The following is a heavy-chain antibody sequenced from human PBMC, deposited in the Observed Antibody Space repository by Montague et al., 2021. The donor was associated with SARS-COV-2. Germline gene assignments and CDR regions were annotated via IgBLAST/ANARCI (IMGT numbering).Heavy chain of an antibody. CDR1: GFTFTSYS. CDR2: VSFNGAKQ. V-gene: IGHV3-30*04. J-gene: IGHJ4*02. Sequence: SLRLSCAASGFTFTSYSMHWVRQAPGKGLEWLAIVSFNGAKQYYADSVNGRFTTSRDNSKNTLFLQMSSLRADDTALYYCARWRWQQSEFDYWGQGTLVTVSS. CDR3: ARWRWQQSEFDY. D-gene: IGHD5-24*01.